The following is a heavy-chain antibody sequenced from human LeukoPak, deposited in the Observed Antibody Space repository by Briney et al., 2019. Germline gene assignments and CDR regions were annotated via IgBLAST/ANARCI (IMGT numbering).Heavy chain of an antibody. Sequence: GGSLRLSCAASGFTFSNAWMSWVRQAPGKGLEWVGRIKSKTDGGITDYAAPVKGRFTISRDDSKNTLYLQMNSLKTEDTAVYYCTTGYYDILTGNYALDYWGQGTLVTVSS. CDR2: IKSKTDGGIT. CDR3: TTGYYDILTGNYALDY. J-gene: IGHJ4*02. D-gene: IGHD3-9*01. CDR1: GFTFSNAW. V-gene: IGHV3-15*01.